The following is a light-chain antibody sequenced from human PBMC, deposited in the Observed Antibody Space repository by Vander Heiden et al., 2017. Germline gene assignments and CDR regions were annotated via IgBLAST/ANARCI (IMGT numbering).Light chain of an antibody. Sequence: EIVLTQSPGTLSLSPGKRATLSCRASQSVSSSYLAWYQQKPGQAPRLLIYGASSRATGIPDRFSGSGSGTDFTLTISRLEPEDFAVYYCQQYGSSPPRFTFGPGTKVDIK. CDR1: QSVSSSY. J-gene: IGKJ3*01. CDR3: QQYGSSPPRFT. V-gene: IGKV3-20*01. CDR2: GAS.